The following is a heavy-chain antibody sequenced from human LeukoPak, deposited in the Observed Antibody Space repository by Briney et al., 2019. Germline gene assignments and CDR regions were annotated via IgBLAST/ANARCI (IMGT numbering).Heavy chain of an antibody. CDR3: ARDPERSVLSARPNY. CDR1: GFTFSSYS. Sequence: PGGSLRLSCAASGFTFSSYSMNWVRQAPGKGLEWVSSISSSSSYIYYADSVKGRFTISRDNAKNSLYLQMNSLRAEDTAAYYCARDPERSVLSARPNYWGQGTLVTVSS. J-gene: IGHJ4*02. V-gene: IGHV3-21*01. D-gene: IGHD6-6*01. CDR2: ISSSSSYI.